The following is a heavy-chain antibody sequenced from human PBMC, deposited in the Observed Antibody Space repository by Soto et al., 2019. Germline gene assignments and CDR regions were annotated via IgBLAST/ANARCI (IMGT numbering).Heavy chain of an antibody. CDR1: GTSLRSGGNY. J-gene: IGHJ4*02. Sequence: QVQLQVSGPGLVKPSQTLSLTCSVSGTSLRSGGNYWSWIRQHPVKGLEWIGQIYHSGTAYYNPSLQSRVTISVDSSKSQFSLMLDSVTAADTAVYYFARARDQFGGHFDYCGRGILVTVAS. V-gene: IGHV4-31*03. CDR3: ARARDQFGGHFDY. D-gene: IGHD2-15*01. CDR2: IYHSGTA.